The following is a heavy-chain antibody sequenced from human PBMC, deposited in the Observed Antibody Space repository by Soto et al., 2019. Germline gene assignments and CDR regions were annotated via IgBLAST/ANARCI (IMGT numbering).Heavy chain of an antibody. D-gene: IGHD4-4*01. Sequence: GGSLRLSCAASGFTVSSYWMSWVRQAPGKGLEWVANIKQDGSEKYYVDSVKGRFTISRDNAKNSLYLQMNSLRAEDTAVYYCARDGLQGAFDYWGQGTLVTVSS. CDR1: GFTVSSYW. V-gene: IGHV3-7*01. CDR2: IKQDGSEK. J-gene: IGHJ4*02. CDR3: ARDGLQGAFDY.